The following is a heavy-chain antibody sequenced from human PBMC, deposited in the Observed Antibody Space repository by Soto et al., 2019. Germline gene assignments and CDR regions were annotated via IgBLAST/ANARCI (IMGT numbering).Heavy chain of an antibody. CDR3: AKARCTTSNCYVPDY. CDR1: GFSFSTYT. Sequence: EVQLLESGGGLVQPGGSLRLSCAASGFSFSTYTMSWVRRAPGKGLEWVSAISGSGGSPSYADSVQGRFTISRDKPKKTLYLQMNSLRAEDTAVYYCAKARCTTSNCYVPDYWGQGTLVIVSS. J-gene: IGHJ4*02. V-gene: IGHV3-23*01. D-gene: IGHD2-8*01. CDR2: ISGSGGSP.